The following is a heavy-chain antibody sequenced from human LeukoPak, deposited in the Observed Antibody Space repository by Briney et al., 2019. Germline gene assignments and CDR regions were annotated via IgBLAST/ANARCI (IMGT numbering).Heavy chain of an antibody. Sequence: GGSLRLSCAVSGVSVTTNHMSWVRQAPGKGLEWVSVINAGGSAYYADSVKGRFTLSRDNSKNTLYLQMNSLRAEDTAVYYCARGGSGSSFFQHWGQGTLVTVSS. CDR1: GVSVTTNH. CDR3: ARGGSGSSFFQH. D-gene: IGHD3-10*01. V-gene: IGHV3-66*01. CDR2: INAGGSA. J-gene: IGHJ1*01.